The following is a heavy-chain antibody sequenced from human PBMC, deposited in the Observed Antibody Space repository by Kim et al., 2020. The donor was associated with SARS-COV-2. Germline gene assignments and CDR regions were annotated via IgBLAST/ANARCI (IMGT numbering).Heavy chain of an antibody. CDR2: MNPNSGNT. V-gene: IGHV1-8*01. CDR1: GYTFTSYD. CDR3: ASFDSSGLWVPNAFDI. Sequence: ASVKVSCKASGYTFTSYDINWVRQATGQGLEWMGWMNPNSGNTGYAQKFQGRVTMTRNTSISTAYMELSSLRSEDTAVYYCASFDSSGLWVPNAFDIWGQGTMVTVSS. D-gene: IGHD3-22*01. J-gene: IGHJ3*02.